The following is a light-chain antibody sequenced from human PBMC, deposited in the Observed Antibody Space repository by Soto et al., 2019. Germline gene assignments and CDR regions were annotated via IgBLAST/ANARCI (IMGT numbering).Light chain of an antibody. CDR3: QHSYNSVT. V-gene: IGKV1-39*01. CDR1: QSIGIF. J-gene: IGKJ4*01. CDR2: TAS. Sequence: DIQMTQSPSSLSASVGDKVTITCRASQSIGIFLNWYQQKPGKAPQLLIYTASSLQSGVPSRFTASGSGTDFTLTISSLQPEDFATYDGQHSYNSVTFGGGTKVEIK.